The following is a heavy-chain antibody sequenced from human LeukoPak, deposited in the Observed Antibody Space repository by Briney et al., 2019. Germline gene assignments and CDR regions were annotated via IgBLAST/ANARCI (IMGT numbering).Heavy chain of an antibody. J-gene: IGHJ4*02. V-gene: IGHV3-30*02. D-gene: IGHD6-19*01. CDR1: GFTFNNYG. CDR3: ATTRIAVAGTEGDY. CDR2: IRYDGSNT. Sequence: GGSLRLSCAASGFTFNNYGMHWVRQAPGKGLEWLAFIRYDGSNTYYADSVKGRFTVSRDDSKNTLYLQMNSLRGDDTAVYYCATTRIAVAGTEGDYWGQGTLVTVSS.